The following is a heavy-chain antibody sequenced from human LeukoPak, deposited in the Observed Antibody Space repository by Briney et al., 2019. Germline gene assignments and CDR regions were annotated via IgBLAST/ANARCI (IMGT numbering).Heavy chain of an antibody. CDR3: ARQRGGSYYGDTYYFDY. CDR1: GGSVSSYY. D-gene: IGHD1-26*01. CDR2: IYNSGNT. Sequence: SETLSLTCTVSGGSVSSYYWSWIRQPPGKGLEWIGYIYNSGNTNYIPSLKSRVTISVDTPKNQFSLKLSSVTAADTAVYYCARQRGGSYYGDTYYFDYWGQGTLVTVSS. V-gene: IGHV4-59*08. J-gene: IGHJ4*02.